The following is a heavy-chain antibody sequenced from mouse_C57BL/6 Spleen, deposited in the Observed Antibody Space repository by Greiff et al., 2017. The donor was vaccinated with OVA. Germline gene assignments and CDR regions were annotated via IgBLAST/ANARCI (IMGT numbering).Heavy chain of an antibody. V-gene: IGHV1-53*01. D-gene: IGHD1-1*01. CDR2: INPSNGGT. Sequence: QVQLQQPGTELVKPGASVKLSCTASGYTFTSYWMHWVKQRPGQGLEWIGNINPSNGGTNYNEKFKSKATLTVDKSSSTAYMQLSSLTSEDSAVYYCARGDYGSSYVDYAMDYWGQGTSVTVSS. CDR1: GYTFTSYW. CDR3: ARGDYGSSYVDYAMDY. J-gene: IGHJ4*01.